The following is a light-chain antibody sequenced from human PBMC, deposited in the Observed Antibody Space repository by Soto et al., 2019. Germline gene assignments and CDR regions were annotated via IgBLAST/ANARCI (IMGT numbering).Light chain of an antibody. CDR2: DAS. CDR3: QQRSNWPLT. CDR1: QSVSSY. V-gene: IGKV3-11*01. Sequence: EIVLTQSPATLYLSPGERATLSCRASQSVSSYFAWYQQKPGQAPRLLIYDASNRAPGIPARFSGSGSGTDFTLTISSLEPEDFAVYYCQQRSNWPLTFGGGTKVEIK. J-gene: IGKJ4*01.